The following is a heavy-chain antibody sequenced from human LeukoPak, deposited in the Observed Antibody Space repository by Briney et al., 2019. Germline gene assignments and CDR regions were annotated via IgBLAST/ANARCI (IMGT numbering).Heavy chain of an antibody. J-gene: IGHJ6*02. CDR2: INPNSGGT. CDR3: ARYMVRGFYGMDV. V-gene: IGHV1-2*02. Sequence: ASVKVSCKASGYTFTGYYVHWVRQAPGQGLEWMGWINPNSGGTNYAQKFQGRVTMTRDTSISTAYMELSRLRSDDTAVYYCARYMVRGFYGMDVWGQGTTVTASS. D-gene: IGHD3-10*01. CDR1: GYTFTGYY.